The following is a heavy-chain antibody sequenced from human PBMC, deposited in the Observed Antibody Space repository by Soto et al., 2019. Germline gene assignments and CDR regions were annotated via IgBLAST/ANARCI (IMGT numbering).Heavy chain of an antibody. D-gene: IGHD3-16*02. CDR2: IYYSGST. V-gene: IGHV4-61*01. Sequence: PSETLSLTCTVSGGSVSSGSYYWSWIRQPPGKGLEWIGYIYYSGSTNYNPSLKSRVTISVDTSKNQFSLKLSSVTTADTAVYYCARDLYVWGSYRQQSNWFDPWGQGTLVTVSS. CDR3: ARDLYVWGSYRQQSNWFDP. CDR1: GGSVSSGSYY. J-gene: IGHJ5*02.